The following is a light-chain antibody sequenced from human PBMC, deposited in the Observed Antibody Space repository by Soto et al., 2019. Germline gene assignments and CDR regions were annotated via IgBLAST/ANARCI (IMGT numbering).Light chain of an antibody. J-gene: IGKJ2*01. CDR2: GAS. CDR1: QSVSSSY. CDR3: QQYGNSQYT. Sequence: EIVLTQSPGTLSLSPGERATLSCRASQSVSSSYLALYQQKPGQAPRLLIYGASSRATGIPDRFSGSGSGTDFTLTISRLEPEDFAVYYCQQYGNSQYTFGQGTKLEIK. V-gene: IGKV3-20*01.